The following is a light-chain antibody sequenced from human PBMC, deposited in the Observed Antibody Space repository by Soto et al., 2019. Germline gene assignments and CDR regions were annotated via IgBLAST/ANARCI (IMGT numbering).Light chain of an antibody. CDR3: QQYKNRPWT. Sequence: EIVMTQSPATLSVSPGERATLSCRASQSVSSNLAWYQQRPGQAPRLLIYGASTRATGIPARFSGSGSGTEFTLTIISRQSEDFAVYYCQQYKNRPWTFGEVTKVES. V-gene: IGKV3-15*01. CDR1: QSVSSN. J-gene: IGKJ1*01. CDR2: GAS.